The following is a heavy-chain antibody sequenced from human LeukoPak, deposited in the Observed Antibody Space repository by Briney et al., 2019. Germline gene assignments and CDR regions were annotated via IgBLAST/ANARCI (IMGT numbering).Heavy chain of an antibody. CDR3: AKGGTGD. Sequence: GGSLRLSCAASGFTFSSYGMHWVRQAPRKGLEWVAFIRYDGTNKFYADSVKGRFIISRDNSKNTLYLQMNSLRPEDTAVYYCAKGGTGDWGQGTLVAVSS. D-gene: IGHD5-12*01. CDR1: GFTFSSYG. CDR2: IRYDGTNK. V-gene: IGHV3-30*02. J-gene: IGHJ4*02.